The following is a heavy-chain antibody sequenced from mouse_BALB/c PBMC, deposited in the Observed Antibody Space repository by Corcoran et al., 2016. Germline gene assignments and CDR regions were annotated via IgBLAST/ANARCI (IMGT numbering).Heavy chain of an antibody. CDR1: GYTFTDYY. CDR3: ARRGGGSSLYWYFDV. V-gene: IGHV1-19*01. CDR2: VNPYNGGT. J-gene: IGHJ1*01. Sequence: EVQLQQSGPELVKPGASVKMSCKASGYTFTDYYMDWVKQSHGESFEWIGRVNPYNGGTSYNQKFKGKATLTVDKSSSTAYMELNSLTSEDSAVYYCARRGGGSSLYWYFDVWGAGTTVTVSS. D-gene: IGHD1-1*01.